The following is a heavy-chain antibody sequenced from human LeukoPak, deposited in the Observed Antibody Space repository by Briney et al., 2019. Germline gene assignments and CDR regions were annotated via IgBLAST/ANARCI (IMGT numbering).Heavy chain of an antibody. Sequence: PGGPPSLSCPASGFTSSDYYRSWTRQAPGRGLEWVSYISSSGSTIYYADSVKGRFTISRDNAKNSLYLQMNSLRAEDTAVYYCARVRGEVDYWGQGTLVTVSS. D-gene: IGHD3-10*01. CDR3: ARVRGEVDY. CDR2: ISSSGSTI. J-gene: IGHJ4*02. V-gene: IGHV3-11*01. CDR1: GFTSSDYY.